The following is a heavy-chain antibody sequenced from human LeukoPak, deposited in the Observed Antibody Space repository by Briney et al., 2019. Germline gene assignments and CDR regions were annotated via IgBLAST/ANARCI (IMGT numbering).Heavy chain of an antibody. CDR1: GFTFSSYS. CDR2: ISSSSSYI. CDR3: ARAIRMVRGVIIFYFDY. D-gene: IGHD3-10*01. Sequence: GGSLRLSCAASGFTFSSYSMNWVRQAPGKGLEWVPSISSSSSYIYYADSVKGRFTISRDNAKNSLYLQMNSLRAEDTAVYYCARAIRMVRGVIIFYFDYWGQGTLVTVSS. J-gene: IGHJ4*02. V-gene: IGHV3-21*01.